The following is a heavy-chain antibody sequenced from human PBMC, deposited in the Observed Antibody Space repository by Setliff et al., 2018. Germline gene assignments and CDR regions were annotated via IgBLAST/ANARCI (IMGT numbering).Heavy chain of an antibody. J-gene: IGHJ5*02. CDR1: GFTFSNYE. D-gene: IGHD5-18*01. V-gene: IGHV3-48*01. CDR2: INTDSSRV. Sequence: GGSLRLSCAASGFTFSNYEMTWVRQAPGKGLEWLSYINTDSSRVFYADSVKGRFTISRDNAKNSLYLQMNSLRAEDTAVYYCAVTLSFPIQSPFDPWGQGTLVTVSS. CDR3: AVTLSFPIQSPFDP.